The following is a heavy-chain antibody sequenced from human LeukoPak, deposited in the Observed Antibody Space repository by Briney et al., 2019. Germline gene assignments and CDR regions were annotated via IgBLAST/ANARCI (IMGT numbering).Heavy chain of an antibody. Sequence: GGSLRLSCAASGFTFSSYSMNWVRQAPGKGLEWVSSISSSSSYIYYADSVKGRFTISRDNAKNSLYLQMNSLRAEDTAVYYCAKTWSTVNRYFDYWGQGTLVTVSS. J-gene: IGHJ4*02. V-gene: IGHV3-21*04. CDR1: GFTFSSYS. D-gene: IGHD4-17*01. CDR2: ISSSSSYI. CDR3: AKTWSTVNRYFDY.